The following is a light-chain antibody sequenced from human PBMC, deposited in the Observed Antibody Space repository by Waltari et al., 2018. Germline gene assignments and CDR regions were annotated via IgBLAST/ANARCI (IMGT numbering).Light chain of an antibody. CDR3: QQYNSYSET. CDR2: DAS. CDR1: QSISSW. V-gene: IGKV1-5*01. Sequence: DIQMTQSPSTLSASVGDRVPIPCRASQSISSWLAWYQQKPGKAPKLLIYDASSLESGVPSRFSGSGSGTEFTLTISSLQPDDFATYYCQQYNSYSETFGQGTKVEIK. J-gene: IGKJ1*01.